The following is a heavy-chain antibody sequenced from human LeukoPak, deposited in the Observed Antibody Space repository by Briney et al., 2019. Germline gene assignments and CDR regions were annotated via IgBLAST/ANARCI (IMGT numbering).Heavy chain of an antibody. D-gene: IGHD6-19*01. CDR1: GFTFISYD. V-gene: IGHV3-23*01. J-gene: IGHJ4*02. CDR3: VKGGWLDN. Sequence: GRCLRLSCAASGFTFISYDMDWVRRAPGKGLDWVSGVSSSGDNTHYADPVKGRFTLSSNNSNNTLCLQMTSLRAEDTAVYYCVKGGWLDNWGQGTLVTVSS. CDR2: VSSSGDNT.